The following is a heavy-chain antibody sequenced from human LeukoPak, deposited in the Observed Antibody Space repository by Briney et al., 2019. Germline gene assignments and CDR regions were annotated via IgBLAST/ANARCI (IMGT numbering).Heavy chain of an antibody. J-gene: IGHJ4*02. CDR3: ARAKLWFGELLSD. CDR2: MNPNSGNT. D-gene: IGHD3-10*01. Sequence: GASVKVSCKASGYTFTSYDINWVRQATGQGLEWMGWMNPNSGNTGYAQKFQGRVTITRNTSISTAYMELSSPRSEDTAVYYCARAKLWFGELLSDWGQGTLVTVSS. CDR1: GYTFTSYD. V-gene: IGHV1-8*03.